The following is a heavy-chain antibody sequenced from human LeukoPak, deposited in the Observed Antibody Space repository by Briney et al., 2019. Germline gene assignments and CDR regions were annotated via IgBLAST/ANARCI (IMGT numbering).Heavy chain of an antibody. V-gene: IGHV1-46*01. Sequence: ASVKVSCKASGGTFSSYAISWVRQAPGQGLEWMGIINPSGGTTSYAQKFQGRVTMTRDTSTSTVYMELGSLRSEDTAVYYCARGVHSGSYLGGRAYWGQGTLVTVSS. J-gene: IGHJ4*02. D-gene: IGHD1-26*01. CDR3: ARGVHSGSYLGGRAY. CDR2: INPSGGTT. CDR1: GGTFSSYA.